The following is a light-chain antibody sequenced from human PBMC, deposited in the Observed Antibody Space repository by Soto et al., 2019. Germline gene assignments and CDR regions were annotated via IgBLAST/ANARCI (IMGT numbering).Light chain of an antibody. CDR3: HHHGISSPWT. CDR2: YTA. J-gene: IGKJ1*01. V-gene: IGKV3-20*01. Sequence: IVLIQSRPDLSVSRGEIATLSCRPIQSGSTNLASYQQKPPQTPTNLLIYTAFTVNSIAETFSGSGSSTEVTILTSRIEHADDAVTYYHHHGISSPWTFGQGTKVDI. CDR1: QSGSTN.